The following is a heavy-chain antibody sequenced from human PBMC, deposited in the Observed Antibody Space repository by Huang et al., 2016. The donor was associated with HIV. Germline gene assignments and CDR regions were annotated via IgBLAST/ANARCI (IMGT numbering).Heavy chain of an antibody. Sequence: QVQLVQSGAEVRKPGSSVKVSCRASGGSFNNFGINGVRQAPGQGLEGVGGIIPRVGTRNDAQRFKDRVTITADETTGVVHLEVTSLRSDDTAVYFCAKRGGAWGSPYAFDLWGPGTMVTVSS. J-gene: IGHJ3*01. D-gene: IGHD3-16*01. V-gene: IGHV1-69*13. CDR1: GGSFNNFG. CDR2: IIPRVGTR. CDR3: AKRGGAWGSPYAFDL.